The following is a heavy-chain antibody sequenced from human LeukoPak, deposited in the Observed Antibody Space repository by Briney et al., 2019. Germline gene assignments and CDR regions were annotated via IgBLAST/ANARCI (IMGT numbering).Heavy chain of an antibody. V-gene: IGHV4-59*01. J-gene: IGHJ5*02. CDR3: ARVSTRGPNNWFDP. CDR1: SGSINNYY. Sequence: SETLSLTCTVSSGSINNYYWSWIRQPPGKGLEWIGYIYYTGSTNYNPSLKSRVTISVDTSNNQFSLKLSSVTAADTAVYYCARVSTRGPNNWFDPWGQGTLVTVSS. D-gene: IGHD1-1*01. CDR2: IYYTGST.